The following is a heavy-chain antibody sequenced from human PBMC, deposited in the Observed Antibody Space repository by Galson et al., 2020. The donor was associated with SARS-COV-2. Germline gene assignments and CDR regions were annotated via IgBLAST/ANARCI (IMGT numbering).Heavy chain of an antibody. D-gene: IGHD3-22*01. CDR1: GYTFTTYA. Sequence: ASVKVSCKASGYTFTTYAMQWVRQAPGQRLEWMGWINTDNGNTKYSQEFQGRVTITRDTSASTAYMELSSLRSEDMAVYYCAREGYYYDSSGFPLYGMDVWGQGTTVTVSS. CDR2: INTDNGNT. J-gene: IGHJ6*02. V-gene: IGHV1-3*03. CDR3: AREGYYYDSSGFPLYGMDV.